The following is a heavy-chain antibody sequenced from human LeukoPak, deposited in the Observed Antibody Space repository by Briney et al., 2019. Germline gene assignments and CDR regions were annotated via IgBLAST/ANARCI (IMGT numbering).Heavy chain of an antibody. V-gene: IGHV3-21*01. D-gene: IGHD3-22*01. J-gene: IGHJ4*02. Sequence: PGGSVRLSCAASGFTFSSYSMNWVRQAPGKGLEWVSSISSSSSYIYYADSVKGRFTIYRDNAKNSLYLQMNSLRGEDTAVYYCARVYYDSSGYTHFDYWGQGTLVTVSS. CDR1: GFTFSSYS. CDR3: ARVYYDSSGYTHFDY. CDR2: ISSSSSYI.